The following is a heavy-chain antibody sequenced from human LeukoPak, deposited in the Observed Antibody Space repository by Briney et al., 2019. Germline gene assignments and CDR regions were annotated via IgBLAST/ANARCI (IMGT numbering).Heavy chain of an antibody. Sequence: GGSLRLSCAASGFTVSSNYMSWVRQAPGKGLEWVSDISASGGSTYYADSVKGRFTISRDNSKKTLYLQMNSLRAEDTAVYYCAKASSAGDSSSWHYWGQGILVTVSS. J-gene: IGHJ4*02. V-gene: IGHV3-23*01. CDR1: GFTVSSNY. CDR3: AKASSAGDSSSWHY. D-gene: IGHD6-13*01. CDR2: ISASGGST.